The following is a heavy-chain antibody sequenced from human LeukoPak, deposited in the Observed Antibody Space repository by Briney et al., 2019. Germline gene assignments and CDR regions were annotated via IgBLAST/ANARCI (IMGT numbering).Heavy chain of an antibody. Sequence: GGSLRLSCAASGFTFSSYDMHWVRQATGKGLEWVSAIGTAGDTYYPGSVKGRFTISRENAKNSLYLQMNSLRAGDTAVYYCARPKYYYDSRDNWYFDLWGRGTLVTVSS. V-gene: IGHV3-13*01. J-gene: IGHJ2*01. CDR1: GFTFSSYD. CDR3: ARPKYYYDSRDNWYFDL. CDR2: IGTAGDT. D-gene: IGHD3-22*01.